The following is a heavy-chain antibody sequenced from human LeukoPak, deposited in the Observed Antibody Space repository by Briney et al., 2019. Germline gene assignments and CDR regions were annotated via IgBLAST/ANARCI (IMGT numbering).Heavy chain of an antibody. Sequence: GSLRLSCAASGFTVRSNYMTWVRQAPGKGLEWIGSIYYSGSTYYNPSLKSRVTISVDTSKNQFSLKLSSVTAADTAVYYCARCPGTIPLNNWFDPWGQGTLVTVSS. CDR3: ARCPGTIPLNNWFDP. CDR1: GFTVRSNY. V-gene: IGHV4-39*01. D-gene: IGHD3-9*01. CDR2: IYYSGST. J-gene: IGHJ5*02.